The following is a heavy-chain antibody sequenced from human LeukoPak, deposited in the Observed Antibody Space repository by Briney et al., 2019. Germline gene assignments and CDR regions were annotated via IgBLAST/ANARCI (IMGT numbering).Heavy chain of an antibody. CDR2: IIPIFGTA. J-gene: IGHJ6*03. Sequence: SVKVSCKASGGTFSNYTISWVRQAPGQGLEWMGEIIPIFGTANYAQKFQGRVTITADESTSTAYMELSSLRSEDTAVYYCARGAPDIYYYSYMDVWGKGTTVTVSS. CDR1: GGTFSNYT. CDR3: ARGAPDIYYYSYMDV. V-gene: IGHV1-69*01.